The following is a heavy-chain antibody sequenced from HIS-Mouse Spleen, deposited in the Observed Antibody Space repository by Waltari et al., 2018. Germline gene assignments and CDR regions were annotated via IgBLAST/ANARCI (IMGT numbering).Heavy chain of an antibody. Sequence: QVQLVESGGGVVQPGRSLRLSCAASGVTFSSYALNWVPQGPGKGLEWMAVISYEGGNKYYADSVKGRFTISRDNSKNTLYLQMNSLRAEDTAVYYCARDHRNNWAIRDWGQGTLVTVSS. J-gene: IGHJ4*02. V-gene: IGHV3-30-3*01. D-gene: IGHD1-20*01. CDR2: ISYEGGNK. CDR1: GVTFSSYA. CDR3: ARDHRNNWAIRD.